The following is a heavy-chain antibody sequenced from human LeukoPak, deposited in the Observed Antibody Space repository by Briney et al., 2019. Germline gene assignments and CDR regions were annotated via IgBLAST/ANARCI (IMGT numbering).Heavy chain of an antibody. CDR1: GGTFSSYA. CDR3: ARSYGSGNVYYYYYMDV. CDR2: IIPILGIA. D-gene: IGHD3-10*01. V-gene: IGHV1-69*04. Sequence: ASVKVSCKASGGTFSSYAISWVRQAPGQGLEWMGRIIPILGIANYAQKFQGRVTITADKSTSTAYMELSSLRSDDTAVYYCARSYGSGNVYYYYYMDVWGKGTTVTVSS. J-gene: IGHJ6*03.